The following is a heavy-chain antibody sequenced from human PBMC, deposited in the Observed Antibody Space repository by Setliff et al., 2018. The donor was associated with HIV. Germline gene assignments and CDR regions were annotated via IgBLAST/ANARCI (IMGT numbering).Heavy chain of an antibody. Sequence: GGSLRLSCAASGFTFKNYWMHWVHQLPGKGLMWVSRINTDGSSSDYADSVKGRFTISRDNAKDTLYLQMNSLRADDTALYYCARVWFGNIEALPHWGQGTLVTVSS. CDR3: ARVWFGNIEALPH. J-gene: IGHJ4*02. D-gene: IGHD3-10*01. CDR1: GFTFKNYW. V-gene: IGHV3-74*01. CDR2: INTDGSSS.